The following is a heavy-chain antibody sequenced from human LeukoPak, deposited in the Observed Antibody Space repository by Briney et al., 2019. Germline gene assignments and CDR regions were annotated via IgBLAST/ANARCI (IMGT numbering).Heavy chain of an antibody. D-gene: IGHD5-24*01. J-gene: IGHJ4*02. CDR2: VSSSGTTT. Sequence: GGSLRLSCAASGFAVSSYYMSWVRQAPGKGLEWVSYVSSSGTTTYYADSVKGRFTISRDNGKNLVSLQMNSLRDEDTAVYYCARADRDGNKRFLDWGQGTLVTVSS. V-gene: IGHV3-48*02. CDR1: GFAVSSYY. CDR3: ARADRDGNKRFLD.